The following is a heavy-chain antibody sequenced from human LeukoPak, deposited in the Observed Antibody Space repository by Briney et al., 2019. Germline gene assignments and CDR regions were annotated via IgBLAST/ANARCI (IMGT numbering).Heavy chain of an antibody. J-gene: IGHJ4*02. Sequence: GGSLRLSCAASGFTFSDYYMSWLRQAPGKGLEWVSYISSSGSTIYYADSVKGRFTISRDNAKNSLYLQMNSLRAEDTAVYYCARVSYSNYFDYWGQGTLVTVSS. V-gene: IGHV3-11*01. CDR2: ISSSGSTI. CDR3: ARVSYSNYFDY. CDR1: GFTFSDYY. D-gene: IGHD4-11*01.